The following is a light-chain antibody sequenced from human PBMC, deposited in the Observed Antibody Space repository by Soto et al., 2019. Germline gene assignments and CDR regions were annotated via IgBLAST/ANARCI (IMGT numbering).Light chain of an antibody. J-gene: IGKJ5*01. Sequence: EIVLTQSPATLSLSPGERATLSCRASQSVSSYLAWYQQKPGQAPRXLIYDASNRATGIPARFSGSGSGTDFTITISSLEPEDFAVYYCQQRSNWPITFGQGTRLEI. CDR3: QQRSNWPIT. CDR1: QSVSSY. V-gene: IGKV3-11*01. CDR2: DAS.